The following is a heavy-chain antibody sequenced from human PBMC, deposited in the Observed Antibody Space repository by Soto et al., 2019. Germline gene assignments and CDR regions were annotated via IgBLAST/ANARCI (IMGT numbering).Heavy chain of an antibody. J-gene: IGHJ6*04. CDR1: GFTVSSNY. CDR3: AREAEPPMGVPTSSNGSAV. Sequence: GSLILSCAASGFTVSSNYMSWVRQAPGKGLEWVSVIYSGGSTYYADSVKGRFTISRDNSKNTLYLQMNSLRAEDTAVYYCAREAEPPMGVPTSSNGSAVWGKGTTVTVPP. CDR2: IYSGGST. D-gene: IGHD3-10*01. V-gene: IGHV3-53*01.